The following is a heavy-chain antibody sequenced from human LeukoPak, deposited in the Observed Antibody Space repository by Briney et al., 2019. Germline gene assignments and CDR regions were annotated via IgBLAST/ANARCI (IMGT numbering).Heavy chain of an antibody. CDR1: GGSISSSSYY. CDR2: IYYSGST. Sequence: PSETLSLTCTVSGGSISSSSYYWGWIRQPPGKGLEWIGSIYYSGSTYCNPSLKSRVTISVDTSKNQFSLKLSSVTAADAAVYYCARGLMVRGVPDAFDIWGQGTMVTVSS. D-gene: IGHD3-10*01. CDR3: ARGLMVRGVPDAFDI. V-gene: IGHV4-39*07. J-gene: IGHJ3*02.